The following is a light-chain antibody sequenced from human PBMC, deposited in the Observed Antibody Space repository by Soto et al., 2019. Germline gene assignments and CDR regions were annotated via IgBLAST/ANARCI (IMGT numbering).Light chain of an antibody. J-gene: IGLJ1*01. Sequence: QSVLTQPRSVSGSPGQSVTISCTGTSSDVGDYNYVSWYQQNPGKAPKLVIYGVTKRPSGVPDLFSGSKSGNTASLTISGLQAEDEADYYCCSYAGSYTYVFGIGTKVTVL. V-gene: IGLV2-11*01. CDR2: GVT. CDR1: SSDVGDYNY. CDR3: CSYAGSYTYV.